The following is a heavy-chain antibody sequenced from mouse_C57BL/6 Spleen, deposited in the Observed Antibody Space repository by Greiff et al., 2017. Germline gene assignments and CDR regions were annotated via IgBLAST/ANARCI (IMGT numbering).Heavy chain of an antibody. J-gene: IGHJ4*01. CDR1: GFTFSSYG. V-gene: IGHV5-6*01. CDR2: ISSGGSYT. Sequence: VQRVESGGDLVKPGGSLKLSCAASGFTFSSYGMSWVRQTPDKRLEWVATISSGGSYTYYPDSVKGRFTISRDNAKNTLYLQMSSLKSEDTAMYYCARHLLWYPAMDYWGQGTSVTVSS. D-gene: IGHD2-1*01. CDR3: ARHLLWYPAMDY.